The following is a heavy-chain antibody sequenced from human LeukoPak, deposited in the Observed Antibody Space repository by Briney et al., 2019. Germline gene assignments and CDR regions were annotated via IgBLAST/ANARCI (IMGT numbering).Heavy chain of an antibody. J-gene: IGHJ6*02. CDR1: GFTFDDYA. D-gene: IGHD2-2*01. CDR2: ISWNSGSI. Sequence: SGGSLRLSCAASGFTFDDYAMHWVRQAPGKGLEWVSGISWNSGSIGYADSVKGRFTISRGNAKNSLYLQMNSLRAEDTALYYCAKDIVPAAQYGTDVWGQGTTVTVSS. CDR3: AKDIVPAAQYGTDV. V-gene: IGHV3-9*01.